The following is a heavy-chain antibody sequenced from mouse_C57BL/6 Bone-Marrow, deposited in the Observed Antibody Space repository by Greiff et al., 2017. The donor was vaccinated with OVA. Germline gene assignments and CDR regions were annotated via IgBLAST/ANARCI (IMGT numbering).Heavy chain of an antibody. CDR1: GYTFTDYY. D-gene: IGHD4-1*01. CDR2: INPYNGGT. Sequence: EVQLQQSGPVLVKPGASVKMSCKASGYTFTDYYMNWVKQSHGKSLEWIGVINPYNGGTSYNQKFKGKATLTVDKSSSTAYMELNSLTSEDSAVYYCARPRTGTNFDYWGQGTTLTVSS. J-gene: IGHJ2*01. CDR3: ARPRTGTNFDY. V-gene: IGHV1-19*01.